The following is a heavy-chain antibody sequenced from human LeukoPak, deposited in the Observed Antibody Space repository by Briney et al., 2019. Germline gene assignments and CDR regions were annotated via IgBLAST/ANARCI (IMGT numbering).Heavy chain of an antibody. J-gene: IGHJ4*02. CDR2: IRYNGNNQ. CDR3: AKSRGSYYPTTYYFDY. Sequence: GGSLRLSCAASGFTFNNYGMHWVRQAPGKGLEWVAFIRYNGNNQYYADSVKGRFTISRDNSKNTLYLQMNSLKGDDTAVYYCAKSRGSYYPTTYYFDYWGQGTLVTVSS. CDR1: GFTFNNYG. V-gene: IGHV3-30*02. D-gene: IGHD3-10*01.